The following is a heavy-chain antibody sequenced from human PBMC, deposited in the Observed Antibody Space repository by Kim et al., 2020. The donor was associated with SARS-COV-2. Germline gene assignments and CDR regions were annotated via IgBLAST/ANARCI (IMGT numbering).Heavy chain of an antibody. CDR3: AREGYYYDSSGYG. J-gene: IGHJ4*02. CDR2: IYHSGST. D-gene: IGHD3-22*01. Sequence: SETLSLTCAVSGGSISSSNWWSWVRQPPGKGLEWIGEIYHSGSTNYNPSLKSRVTISVDKSKNQFSLKLSSVTAADTAVYYCAREGYYYDSSGYGWGQGTLVTVSS. CDR1: GGSISSSNW. V-gene: IGHV4-4*02.